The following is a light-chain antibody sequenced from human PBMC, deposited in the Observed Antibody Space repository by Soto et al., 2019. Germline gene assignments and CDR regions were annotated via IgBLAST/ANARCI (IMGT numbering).Light chain of an antibody. V-gene: IGKV1-5*01. CDR3: QQYNSNSWT. CDR2: DAS. Sequence: IHLTQSPSTLSASVGDRVTITCRASQSISSWLAWYQQKPGKAPKVLIYDASRLESGVPSRFSGSGSGTEFTLTISSLQPADFATYYCQQYNSNSWTFGQGTKVDIK. CDR1: QSISSW. J-gene: IGKJ1*01.